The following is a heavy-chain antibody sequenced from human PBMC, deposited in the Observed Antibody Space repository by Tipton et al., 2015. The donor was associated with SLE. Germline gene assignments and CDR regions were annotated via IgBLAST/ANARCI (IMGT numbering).Heavy chain of an antibody. J-gene: IGHJ3*02. V-gene: IGHV4-59*01. Sequence: TLSLTCAVYGGSFSGYYWSWIRQPPGKGLEWIGYIYYSGSTYYNPSLKSRVTISVDTSKNQFSLKLSSVTAADTAVYYCARRSGDAFDIWGQGTMVTVSS. CDR2: IYYSGST. D-gene: IGHD6-25*01. CDR1: GGSFSGYY. CDR3: ARRSGDAFDI.